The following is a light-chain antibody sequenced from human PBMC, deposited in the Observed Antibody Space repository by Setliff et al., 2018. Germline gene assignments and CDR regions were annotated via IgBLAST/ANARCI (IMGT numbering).Light chain of an antibody. CDR2: EVT. CDR1: NSDVGLYNL. J-gene: IGLJ2*01. CDR3: SSYTVKSTVI. V-gene: IGLV2-23*02. Sequence: ASVSGSPGQSITISCTGTNSDVGLYNLVSWYQQHPGKAPKLIIYEVTKRPSGVSDRFSGSKSGNAASLTISGLQPEDEADYHCSSYTVKSTVIFAGGTKVTVL.